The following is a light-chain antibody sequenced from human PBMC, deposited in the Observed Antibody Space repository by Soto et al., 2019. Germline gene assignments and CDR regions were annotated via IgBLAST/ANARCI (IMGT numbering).Light chain of an antibody. CDR3: RQRSKWPLT. CDR1: QSVRSY. V-gene: IGKV3-11*01. Sequence: EIVLTQSPATLSLSPGERATLSCRASQSVRSYLAWYQQKPGQAPRLLIYDASNRATDIPARFSGSGSGTDFTLTISSLDPEDFAVYYCRQRSKWPLTFGGGTKVEIK. J-gene: IGKJ4*01. CDR2: DAS.